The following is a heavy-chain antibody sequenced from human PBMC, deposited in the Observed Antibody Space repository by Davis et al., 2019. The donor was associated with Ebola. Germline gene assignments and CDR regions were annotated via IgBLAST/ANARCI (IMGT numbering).Heavy chain of an antibody. J-gene: IGHJ6*02. CDR3: ARLTYSYDSSAYPCGMDV. V-gene: IGHV5-10-1*01. Sequence: GESLMISCKGSGYSLTSYWISWVRQMPGKGLEWMGRIDPSDSYTNYSPSFQGHVTVSADKSINTAYLQCSSLRASDSAMYYCARLTYSYDSSAYPCGMDVWGQGTTVSVSS. D-gene: IGHD3-22*01. CDR1: GYSLTSYW. CDR2: IDPSDSYT.